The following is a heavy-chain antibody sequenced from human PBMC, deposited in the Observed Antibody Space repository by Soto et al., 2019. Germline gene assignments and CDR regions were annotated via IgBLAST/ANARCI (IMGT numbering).Heavy chain of an antibody. CDR1: GFTFSSYA. CDR3: GKSFPGVYGAFDF. D-gene: IGHD6-13*01. Sequence: EVQLLESGGGLVQPGGSLRLSCAASGFTFSSYAMSWVRQAPGKGLEWVSAISGSGGSTYYADSVKGRFTISRDNSKNTMYLQRNSRGAEDTAVYSGGKSFPGVYGAFDFWGLGTMVTVSS. J-gene: IGHJ3*01. CDR2: ISGSGGST. V-gene: IGHV3-23*01.